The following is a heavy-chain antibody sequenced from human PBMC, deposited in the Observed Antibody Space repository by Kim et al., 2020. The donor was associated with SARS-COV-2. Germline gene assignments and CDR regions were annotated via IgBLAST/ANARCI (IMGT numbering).Heavy chain of an antibody. CDR3: ARKGIAAAGILY. J-gene: IGHJ4*02. Sequence: NYNPSLKSRVTISVDTSKNQFSLKLSSVTAADTAVYYCARKGIAAAGILYWGQGTLVTVSS. V-gene: IGHV4-34*01. D-gene: IGHD6-13*01.